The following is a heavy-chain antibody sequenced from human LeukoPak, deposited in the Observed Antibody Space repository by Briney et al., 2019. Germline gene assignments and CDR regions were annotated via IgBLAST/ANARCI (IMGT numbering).Heavy chain of an antibody. Sequence: PSETLSLTCTVSGGSISSYYWSWIRQPPGKGLGWIGSIYYSGSTYYNPSLKSRVTISVDTSKNQFSLKLSSVTAADTAVYYCARVDDDSSGYGDWYFDLWGRGTLVTVSS. CDR2: IYYSGST. J-gene: IGHJ2*01. CDR1: GGSISSYY. D-gene: IGHD3-22*01. V-gene: IGHV4-59*12. CDR3: ARVDDDSSGYGDWYFDL.